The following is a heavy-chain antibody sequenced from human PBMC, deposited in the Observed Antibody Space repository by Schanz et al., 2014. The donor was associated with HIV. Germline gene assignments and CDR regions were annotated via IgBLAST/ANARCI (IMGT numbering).Heavy chain of an antibody. CDR1: GFTFNNYA. CDR2: ISDSGGST. D-gene: IGHD2-15*01. Sequence: EVQLLEFGGGSVRPGESLRLSCLASGFTFNNYAMSWVRQAPGKGLEWVAVISDSGGSTYYAESVEGRFTISRDKSKNTLYLQINSLRAEDTAVYYCAKGGRDILSYYGMDVWGQGTTVTVSS. CDR3: AKGGRDILSYYGMDV. J-gene: IGHJ6*02. V-gene: IGHV3-23*01.